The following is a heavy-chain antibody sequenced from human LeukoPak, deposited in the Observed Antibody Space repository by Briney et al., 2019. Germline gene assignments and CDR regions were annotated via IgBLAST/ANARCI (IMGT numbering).Heavy chain of an antibody. CDR3: ASGAS. J-gene: IGHJ4*02. D-gene: IGHD4-17*01. V-gene: IGHV4-34*01. CDR1: GGSFSGYY. Sequence: SETLSLTCAVYGGSFSGYYWSWIRQPPGKGLEWIGEINHSGSTNYNPSLKSRVTISVDTAKNQFSLKLSSVTAADTAVYYCASGASWGQGTLVTVSS. CDR2: INHSGST.